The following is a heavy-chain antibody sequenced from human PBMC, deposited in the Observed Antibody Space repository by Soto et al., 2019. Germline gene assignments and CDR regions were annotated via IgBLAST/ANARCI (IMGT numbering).Heavy chain of an antibody. Sequence: QVQLQESGPGLVKPSQTLSLTCTVSGGSISSGGYYWSWIRQHPGKGLEWIGYIYYSGSTYYNPSLKSRXXIXVVXSKNQFSLKLSSVTAADTAVYYCARFHTAMDHFDYWGQGTLVTVSS. CDR1: GGSISSGGYY. CDR2: IYYSGST. V-gene: IGHV4-31*03. CDR3: ARFHTAMDHFDY. D-gene: IGHD5-18*01. J-gene: IGHJ4*02.